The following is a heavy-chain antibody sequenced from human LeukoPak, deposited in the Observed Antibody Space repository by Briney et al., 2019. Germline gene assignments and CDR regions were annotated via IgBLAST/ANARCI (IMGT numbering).Heavy chain of an antibody. CDR3: ARDRYDFWSGSYTGPDY. Sequence: ASVKVSCKASGGTFSSYAISWVRQAPGQGLEWMGGIIPIFGTANYAQKFQGRVTITTDESTSTAYMELSSLRSEDTAVYYCARDRYDFWSGSYTGPDYWGQGTLVTVSS. CDR2: IIPIFGTA. V-gene: IGHV1-69*05. CDR1: GGTFSSYA. D-gene: IGHD3-3*01. J-gene: IGHJ4*02.